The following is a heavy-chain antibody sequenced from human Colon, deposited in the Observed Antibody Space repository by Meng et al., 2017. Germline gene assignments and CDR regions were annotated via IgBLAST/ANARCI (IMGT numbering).Heavy chain of an antibody. J-gene: IGHJ3*02. Sequence: SETLSLTCTVSGGSISSYYGSWIRQPAGKGLEWIGRIYTSGSTNYNPSLKSRVTMSVDTSKSQFSLKLSSVTAADTAVYYCARDEYSWAIDIWGQGTRVTVSS. V-gene: IGHV4-4*07. CDR3: ARDEYSWAIDI. D-gene: IGHD2-15*01. CDR1: GGSISSYY. CDR2: IYTSGST.